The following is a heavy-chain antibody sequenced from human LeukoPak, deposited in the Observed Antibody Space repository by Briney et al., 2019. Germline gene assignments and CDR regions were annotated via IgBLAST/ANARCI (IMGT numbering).Heavy chain of an antibody. Sequence: GGSLRLSCATSGFTFSSCAMHWVRQAPGKGLEWVVFISYDGSNKYYADSVKGRFAISRDNAKNSLYLHMNSLTVEDTAFYYCARVAGVPINFDLWGQGTLVTVSS. J-gene: IGHJ4*02. D-gene: IGHD3-10*01. CDR3: ARVAGVPINFDL. V-gene: IGHV3-30*03. CDR1: GFTFSSCA. CDR2: ISYDGSNK.